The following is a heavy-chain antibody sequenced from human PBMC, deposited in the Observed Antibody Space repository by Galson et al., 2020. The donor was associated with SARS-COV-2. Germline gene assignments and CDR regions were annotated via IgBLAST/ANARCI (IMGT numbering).Heavy chain of an antibody. CDR2: INSSGST. CDR3: ARESRWDLYFDS. Sequence: FSGYYWSWIRQPPGKGLEWIGEINSSGSTNYNPSLKSRVTISVDTSKNQFSLNLNSVTAADTAVYYCARESRWDLYFDSWGQGTLVTVSS. D-gene: IGHD1-26*01. V-gene: IGHV4-34*01. J-gene: IGHJ4*02. CDR1: FSGYY.